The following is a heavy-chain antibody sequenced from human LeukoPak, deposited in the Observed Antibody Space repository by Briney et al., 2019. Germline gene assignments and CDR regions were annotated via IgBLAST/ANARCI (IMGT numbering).Heavy chain of an antibody. CDR1: GGSISSGDYY. D-gene: IGHD6-13*01. CDR3: ARHWWEAAAGTTTFDY. CDR2: IYYSGST. Sequence: SETLSLTCTVSGGSISSGDYYWSWIRQPPGKGLEWIGSIYYSGSTYYNPSLKSRVTISVDTSKNQFSLKLSSVTAADTAVYYCARHWWEAAAGTTTFDYWGQGTLVTVSS. J-gene: IGHJ4*02. V-gene: IGHV4-39*01.